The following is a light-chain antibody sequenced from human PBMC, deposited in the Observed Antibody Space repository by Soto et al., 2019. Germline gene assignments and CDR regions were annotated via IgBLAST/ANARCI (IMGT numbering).Light chain of an antibody. Sequence: EIVLTKSPGTLSLSPGERATLSCRASQSVSSSYLAWYQQKPGQAPRLLIYGASSRATGIPDRFSGSGSGTDFTLTISRLEPEDFAVYYCQQYAGSPWAFGQGTKVEIK. CDR2: GAS. CDR3: QQYAGSPWA. J-gene: IGKJ1*01. V-gene: IGKV3-20*01. CDR1: QSVSSSY.